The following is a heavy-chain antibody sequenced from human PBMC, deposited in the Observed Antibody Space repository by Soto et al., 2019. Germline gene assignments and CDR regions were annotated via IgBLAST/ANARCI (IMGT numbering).Heavy chain of an antibody. CDR3: ARVRVIRGVIPSHFGL. CDR1: GGTFNSYG. J-gene: IGHJ4*02. V-gene: IGHV1-69*06. CDR2: IIPLYGTV. Sequence: QDHLAQSGAEVKKPGSSVTVSCKASGGTFNSYGISWVRQAPGQGLDWMGVIIPLYGTVNYAQKLQGRVSITADKSMSTAYMALSSLRSDDTAVYYCARVRVIRGVIPSHFGLWGQGTLVTVSS. D-gene: IGHD3-10*01.